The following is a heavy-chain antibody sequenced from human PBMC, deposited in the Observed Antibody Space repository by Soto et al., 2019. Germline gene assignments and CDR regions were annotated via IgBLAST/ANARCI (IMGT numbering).Heavy chain of an antibody. V-gene: IGHV3-23*01. CDR1: GFTFSTYA. CDR2: IMGSGGTT. Sequence: EVQLLESGGGLVQPGGSLTLSCVASGFTFSTYAMGWVRQAPGKGLEWVLGIMGSGGTTSYADSVKGQFNISRDNSKNSLYLEMNNLRAEDTAVYYWAKDWGRVTMVRGVWGKGTTVTVSS. CDR3: AKDWGRVTMVRGV. D-gene: IGHD3-10*01. J-gene: IGHJ6*04.